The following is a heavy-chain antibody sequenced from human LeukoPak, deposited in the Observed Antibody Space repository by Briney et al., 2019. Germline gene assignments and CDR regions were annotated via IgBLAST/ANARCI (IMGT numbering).Heavy chain of an antibody. J-gene: IGHJ4*02. Sequence: GRSLRLSCAPSVFTFSRHGMHWVRQAPGKGLEWVAIISNDGSRKYYAHSVEGRFTISRDNSKNTLYLQMDSLRAEDTAVYYCARDRAWNYFDYWGQGTLVTVSS. CDR1: VFTFSRHG. D-gene: IGHD3-3*01. CDR2: ISNDGSRK. V-gene: IGHV3-30*03. CDR3: ARDRAWNYFDY.